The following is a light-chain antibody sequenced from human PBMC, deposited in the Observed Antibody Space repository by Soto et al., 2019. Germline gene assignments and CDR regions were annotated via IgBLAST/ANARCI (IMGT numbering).Light chain of an antibody. Sequence: QSALTQFASVSGSPGQSIAISCTGTSNDVGGYNYVSWYQQHPGKAPKLMIYEVTSRPAGVSNRFSGSKSGNTASLTISGLQAEDEADYYCSSYTSGSAYVFGTGTKVTVL. CDR1: SNDVGGYNY. V-gene: IGLV2-14*01. J-gene: IGLJ1*01. CDR2: EVT. CDR3: SSYTSGSAYV.